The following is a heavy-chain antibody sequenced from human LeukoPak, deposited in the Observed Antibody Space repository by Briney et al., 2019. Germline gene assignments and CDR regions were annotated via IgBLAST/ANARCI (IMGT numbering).Heavy chain of an antibody. CDR3: AKVRWELLTGKWFDP. CDR1: GFTFSSYA. V-gene: IGHV3-23*01. D-gene: IGHD1-26*01. J-gene: IGHJ5*02. Sequence: GGSLRLSCAASGFTFSSYAMSWVRQAPGKGLEWVSAISGSGGSTYYADSVKGRFTISRDNSKNTLYLQMNSLRAEDTAVYYCAKVRWELLTGKWFDPWGQGTLVTVST. CDR2: ISGSGGST.